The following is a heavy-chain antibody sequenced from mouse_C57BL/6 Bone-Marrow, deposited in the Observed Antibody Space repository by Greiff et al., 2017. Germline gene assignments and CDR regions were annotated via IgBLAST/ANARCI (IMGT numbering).Heavy chain of an antibody. CDR2: IYPRSGNT. Sequence: QVQLQQSGAELARPGASVKLSCKASGYTFTSYGISWVKQRTGQGLEWIGEIYPRSGNTYYNEKFKGKATLTADKSSSTAYMELRRLTSEDSAVYFCARERAYYYGSSPSMDYWGQGTSVTVSS. J-gene: IGHJ4*01. CDR3: ARERAYYYGSSPSMDY. V-gene: IGHV1-81*01. CDR1: GYTFTSYG. D-gene: IGHD1-1*01.